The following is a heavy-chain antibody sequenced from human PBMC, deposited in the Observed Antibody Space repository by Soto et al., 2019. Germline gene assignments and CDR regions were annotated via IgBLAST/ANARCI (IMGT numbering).Heavy chain of an antibody. Sequence: GGSMRLSCAASGFTFSSHAMSWVRQAPGKGLECVSGISGSGGTTFYAESVKGRFTVSRDNSKKTLFLQMNSLRAEDTAIYFCAKTPYDFWSSGQYFFDDWGQGTLVTVSS. CDR1: GFTFSSHA. V-gene: IGHV3-23*01. J-gene: IGHJ4*02. CDR3: AKTPYDFWSSGQYFFDD. D-gene: IGHD3-3*01. CDR2: ISGSGGTT.